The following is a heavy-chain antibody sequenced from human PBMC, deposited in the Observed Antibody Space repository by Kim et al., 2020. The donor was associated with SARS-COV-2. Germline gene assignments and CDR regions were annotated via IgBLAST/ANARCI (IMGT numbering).Heavy chain of an antibody. J-gene: IGHJ4*02. CDR3: EAADF. V-gene: IGHV3-23*01. Sequence: SASGLGTHYADSVRGPFTISRDNSKSTLFLQMSGLRVEDTAVYYCEAADFWGQGALVTVSS. CDR2: SASGLGT.